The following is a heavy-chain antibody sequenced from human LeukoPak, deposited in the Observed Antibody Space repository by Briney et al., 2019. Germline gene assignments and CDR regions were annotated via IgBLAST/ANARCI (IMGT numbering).Heavy chain of an antibody. Sequence: PSEALSLTCTVSGGSMYSYYWRWIRQPPGKGLEWIANIYHSANNNFIPSYNPSLKSRVTISVDTSKNQFSLKLSSVTAADTAVYYCARGGVLGAGFLYFQHWGQGTLVTVSS. CDR2: IYHSANN. J-gene: IGHJ1*01. V-gene: IGHV4-59*01. CDR1: GGSMYSYY. CDR3: ARGGVLGAGFLYFQH. D-gene: IGHD3-3*02.